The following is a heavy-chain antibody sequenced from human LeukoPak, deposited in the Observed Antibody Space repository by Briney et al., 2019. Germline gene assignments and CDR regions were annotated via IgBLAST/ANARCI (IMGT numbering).Heavy chain of an antibody. CDR3: GRRRGVGRPWHYMDV. Sequence: GRSLRLSCEVSGFTLDRYSMSWVRQAPGKGLEWVSNIKQDRSNTHYVDSVKGRFTISRDNAKNSLYLQMNSLRDEDAAEFYCGRRRGVGRPWHYMDVWGKGTTVIVS. J-gene: IGHJ6*03. CDR1: GFTLDRYS. D-gene: IGHD3-3*01. CDR2: IKQDRSNT. V-gene: IGHV3-7*01.